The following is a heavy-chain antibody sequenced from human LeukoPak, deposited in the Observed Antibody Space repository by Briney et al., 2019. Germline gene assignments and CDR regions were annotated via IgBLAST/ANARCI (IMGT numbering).Heavy chain of an antibody. V-gene: IGHV4-59*08. CDR3: ARVAYYDFWSGYLAHFDY. J-gene: IGHJ4*02. Sequence: ASETLSLTCTVSGGSISSYYWSWIRQPPGKGLEWIGYIYYSGSTNYNSSLKSRVTISVDTSKNQFSLKLSSVTAADTAVYYCARVAYYDFWSGYLAHFDYWGQGTLVTVSS. CDR2: IYYSGST. D-gene: IGHD3-3*01. CDR1: GGSISSYY.